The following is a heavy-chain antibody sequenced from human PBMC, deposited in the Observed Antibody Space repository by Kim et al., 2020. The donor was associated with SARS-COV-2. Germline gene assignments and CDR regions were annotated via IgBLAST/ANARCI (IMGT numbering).Heavy chain of an antibody. V-gene: IGHV3-30*03. D-gene: IGHD2-2*01. J-gene: IGHJ4*02. Sequence: ADTVKGRFSISRDNSKNTLYLQMNSLRPEDTAVYYCARDGCSRPSCSFDYWGQGTLVTVSS. CDR3: ARDGCSRPSCSFDY.